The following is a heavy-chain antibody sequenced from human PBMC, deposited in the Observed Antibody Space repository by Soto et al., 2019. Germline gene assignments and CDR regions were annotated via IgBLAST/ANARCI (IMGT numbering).Heavy chain of an antibody. J-gene: IGHJ6*02. CDR1: GGSVSSGSYY. Sequence: TSETLSLTCTVSGGSVSSGSYYWSWIRQPPGKGLEWIGYIYYSGSTNYNPSLKSRVTISVDTSKNQFSLKLSSVTAADTAVYYCERGGNDYGEYYGMDVWGQGTTVTVYS. V-gene: IGHV4-61*01. CDR2: IYYSGST. CDR3: ERGGNDYGEYYGMDV. D-gene: IGHD4-17*01.